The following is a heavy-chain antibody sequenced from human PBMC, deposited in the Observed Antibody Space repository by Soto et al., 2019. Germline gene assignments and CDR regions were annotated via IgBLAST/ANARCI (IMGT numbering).Heavy chain of an antibody. J-gene: IGHJ4*02. V-gene: IGHV4-31*03. CDR2: IFDSGTT. Sequence: QVQLQESGPGLVKPSQTLSLTCTVSGGSISRGGYYWSWLRQHPGKGLEWIGYIFDSGTTYYNPSLKSRVTISVDPSKSQFSLRLTSVTATDTAVYYCASQASGWYPDYWGQGTLVTVSS. D-gene: IGHD6-19*01. CDR3: ASQASGWYPDY. CDR1: GGSISRGGYY.